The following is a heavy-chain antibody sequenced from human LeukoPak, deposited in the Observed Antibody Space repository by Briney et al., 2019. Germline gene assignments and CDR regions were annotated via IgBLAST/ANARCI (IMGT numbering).Heavy chain of an antibody. CDR3: VREARGYHYTYFDY. Sequence: GGSLRLSCTASGFTLGSHDMHWVRQIPGQGLEWVAAVSSGFHAFFADSVQGRFTVSREDARNSLCLQMNSLRAGDTAVYYCVREARGYHYTYFDYWGQDTLVTVSS. CDR2: VSSGFHA. D-gene: IGHD5-18*01. J-gene: IGHJ4*02. V-gene: IGHV3-13*01. CDR1: GFTLGSHD.